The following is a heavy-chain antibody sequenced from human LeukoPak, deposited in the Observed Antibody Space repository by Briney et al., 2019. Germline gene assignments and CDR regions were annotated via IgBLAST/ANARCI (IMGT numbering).Heavy chain of an antibody. J-gene: IGHJ4*02. V-gene: IGHV3-30*18. CDR3: AKDGRDGYNHPPYYFDY. D-gene: IGHD5-12*01. Sequence: PGKSLRLSCAASGFTFSNYGMHWARQAPGKGLEWVAVISYDGSNQYYADSVKGRFTISRDNSKNTLYLQMNSLRADDTAVYYCAKDGRDGYNHPPYYFDYWGQGTLVTVSS. CDR1: GFTFSNYG. CDR2: ISYDGSNQ.